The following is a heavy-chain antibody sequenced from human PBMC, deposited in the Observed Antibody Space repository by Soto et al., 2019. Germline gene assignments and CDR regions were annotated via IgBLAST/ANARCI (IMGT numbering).Heavy chain of an antibody. V-gene: IGHV4-4*02. CDR1: GGSISSSNW. J-gene: IGHJ6*02. Sequence: QVQLQESGPGLVKPSGTLSLTCAVSGGSISSSNWWSWVRQPPGKGLEWIGEIYHSGSTNYNPSLKSRVTISVDKSKNQFSLKLSYVTAADTAVYYCASDYDCSGYYTYYYGMDVWGQGPTVTVSS. CDR2: IYHSGST. CDR3: ASDYDCSGYYTYYYGMDV. D-gene: IGHD3-22*01.